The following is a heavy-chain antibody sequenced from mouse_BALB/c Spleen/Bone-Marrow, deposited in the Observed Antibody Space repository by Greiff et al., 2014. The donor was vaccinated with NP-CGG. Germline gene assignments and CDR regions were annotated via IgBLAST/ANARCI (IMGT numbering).Heavy chain of an antibody. CDR3: ARETTRGAMDY. J-gene: IGHJ4*01. V-gene: IGHV5-15*02. CDR2: ISNLAYSI. CDR1: GFTFSDYG. D-gene: IGHD2-1*01. Sequence: EVQVVESGGALVQPGGSRKLSCAASGFTFSDYGMAWVRRAPGEGPEWVAFISNLAYSIYYTDTVTGRFTISRENAKNTLYLEMSSLRSEDTAMYYCARETTRGAMDYWGQGASVTVSS.